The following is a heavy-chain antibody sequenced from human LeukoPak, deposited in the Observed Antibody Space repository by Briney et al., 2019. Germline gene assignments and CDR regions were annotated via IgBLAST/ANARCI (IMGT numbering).Heavy chain of an antibody. V-gene: IGHV1-2*02. D-gene: IGHD6-19*01. J-gene: IGHJ4*02. Sequence: ASVKVSCKASGYTFTGYYMHWVRQAPGQGLEWMGWINPNSGGTNYAQKFQGRVTMTRDTSISTAYMELSRLRSDDTAVYYCARDRVEYGSGWYSFLNLGDKNFDYWGQGTLVTVSS. CDR3: ARDRVEYGSGWYSFLNLGDKNFDY. CDR2: INPNSGGT. CDR1: GYTFTGYY.